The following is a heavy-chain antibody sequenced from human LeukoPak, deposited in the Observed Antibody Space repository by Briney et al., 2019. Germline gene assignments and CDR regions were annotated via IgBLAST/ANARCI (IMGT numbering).Heavy chain of an antibody. D-gene: IGHD2-15*01. CDR1: GGTFSSYA. Sequence: ASVKVSCKASGGTFSSYAISWVRQAPGQGLEWMGRIIPILGIANYAQKFQGRVTITADKSTSTAYMELSSLRSEDTAVYYCARPRYCSGGSCPHGMDVWGEGTTVTVSS. J-gene: IGHJ6*04. V-gene: IGHV1-69*04. CDR3: ARPRYCSGGSCPHGMDV. CDR2: IIPILGIA.